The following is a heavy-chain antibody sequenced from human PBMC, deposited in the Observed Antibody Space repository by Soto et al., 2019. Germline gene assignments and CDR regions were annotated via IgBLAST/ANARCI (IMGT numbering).Heavy chain of an antibody. D-gene: IGHD6-6*01. J-gene: IGHJ6*02. V-gene: IGHV4-4*07. CDR2: IYTSGST. CDR1: GGSISSYY. CDR3: ARDEQLVPTDYYGMDV. Sequence: SETLSLTCTVSGGSISSYYWSWIRQPAGKGLEWIGRIYTSGSTNYNPSLKSRVTMSVDTSKNQFSLKLSSVTAADPAVYYCARDEQLVPTDYYGMDVWGQGTTVTVSS.